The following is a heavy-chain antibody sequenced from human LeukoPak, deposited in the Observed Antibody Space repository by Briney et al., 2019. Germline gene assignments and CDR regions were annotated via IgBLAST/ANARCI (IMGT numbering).Heavy chain of an antibody. J-gene: IGHJ4*02. CDR3: ATYSSSWGRIDY. V-gene: IGHV3-7*02. CDR1: GFTFSSYS. Sequence: TGGSLRLSCAASGFTFSSYSMSWVRQAPGKGLEWVASIKQDGGEKDYVDSVKGRFTISRDNAKNSLYLQMNSLRAEDTAVYYCATYSSSWGRIDYWGQGTLVTVSS. CDR2: IKQDGGEK. D-gene: IGHD6-13*01.